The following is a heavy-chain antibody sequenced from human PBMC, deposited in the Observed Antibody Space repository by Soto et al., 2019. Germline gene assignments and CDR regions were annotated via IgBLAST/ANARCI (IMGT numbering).Heavy chain of an antibody. J-gene: IGHJ4*02. D-gene: IGHD1-26*01. CDR2: ISHDGSRK. Sequence: QVQMVESGGGVVQPGESLRLSCEVSGFTFSRYGMYWVRQAPGKGLEWLAVISHDGSRKHHADSVKGRFSISRDNSKNTLYLEINTLKSEVTAVYFCASSDSDDHLAVYWGRGTLVTVSS. CDR1: GFTFSRYG. CDR3: ASSDSDDHLAVY. V-gene: IGHV3-30*03.